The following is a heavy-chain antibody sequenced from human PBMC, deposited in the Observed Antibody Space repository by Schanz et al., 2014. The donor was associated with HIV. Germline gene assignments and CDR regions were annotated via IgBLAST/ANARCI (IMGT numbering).Heavy chain of an antibody. J-gene: IGHJ4*02. Sequence: EVQLVESGGGLVQPGGSLRLSCEASGFTFNNYWMHWVRQVTGKGLVWVSRIISDGSGTSSADSVKGRFITSRDNAKNTLFLQMNSLRVEDTAVYYCARDRDDYGDYAYWGQGTLVTVSS. V-gene: IGHV3-74*01. CDR1: GFTFNNYW. D-gene: IGHD4-17*01. CDR3: ARDRDDYGDYAY. CDR2: IISDGSGT.